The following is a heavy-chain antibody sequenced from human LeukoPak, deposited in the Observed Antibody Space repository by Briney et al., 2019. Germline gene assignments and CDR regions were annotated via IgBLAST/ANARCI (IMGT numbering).Heavy chain of an antibody. CDR1: GFTFGSYW. CDR2: IKQDGSEK. V-gene: IGHV3-7*01. J-gene: IGHJ4*02. D-gene: IGHD6-19*01. CDR3: ARDLLIAVATDDY. Sequence: PGGSLRLSCAASGFTFGSYWMSWVRQAPGKGLEWVANIKQDGSEKYYVDSVKGRFTISRDNAKNSLYLQMNSLRAEDTAVYYCARDLLIAVATDDYWGQGTLVTVSS.